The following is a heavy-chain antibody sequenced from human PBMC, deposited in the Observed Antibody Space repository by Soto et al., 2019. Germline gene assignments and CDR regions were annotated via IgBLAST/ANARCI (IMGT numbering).Heavy chain of an antibody. CDR3: ARDSPQYYDFWSGYHSRPFDY. CDR1: GFTFSDYY. V-gene: IGHV3-11*01. CDR2: ISSSGSTI. D-gene: IGHD3-3*01. Sequence: GSLRLSCAASGFTFSDYYMSWIRQAPGKGLEWVSYISSSGSTIYYADSVKGRFTISRDSAKNSLYLQMNSLRAEDTAVYYCARDSPQYYDFWSGYHSRPFDYWGQRTLVTVSS. J-gene: IGHJ4*02.